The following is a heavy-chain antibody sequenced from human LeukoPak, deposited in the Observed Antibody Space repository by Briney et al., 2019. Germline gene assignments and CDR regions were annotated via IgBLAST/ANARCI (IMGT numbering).Heavy chain of an antibody. V-gene: IGHV1-3*01. CDR2: IDGDNGKT. Sequence: ASVEVSCKASGYIFTHYALHWVRQAPGQRLQRMGCIDGDNGKTQYSPNFQGRITITRDTSANTAYIEVSSLRSEDTAVYYCARGGPNPSGWLLDDWGHGTLVTVSS. CDR3: ARGGPNPSGWLLDD. CDR1: GYIFTHYA. J-gene: IGHJ4*01. D-gene: IGHD6-19*01.